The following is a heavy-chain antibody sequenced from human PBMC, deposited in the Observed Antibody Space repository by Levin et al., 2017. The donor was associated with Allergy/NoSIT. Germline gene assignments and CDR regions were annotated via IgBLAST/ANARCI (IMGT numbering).Heavy chain of an antibody. J-gene: IGHJ4*02. Sequence: LSLTCAASGFTFSSSGMHWVRQAPGKGLEWVAVISYDGSNKYYADSVKGRFTISRDNSKNTLYLQMNSLRAEDTAVYYCANRRSLDYWGQGTLVTVSS. V-gene: IGHV3-30*18. CDR2: ISYDGSNK. CDR1: GFTFSSSG. CDR3: ANRRSLDY.